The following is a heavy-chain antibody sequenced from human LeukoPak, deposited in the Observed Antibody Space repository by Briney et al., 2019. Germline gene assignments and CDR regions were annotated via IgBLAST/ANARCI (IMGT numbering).Heavy chain of an antibody. V-gene: IGHV1-46*01. Sequence: ASVKVSCKASGYTFTSYYMHWVRQAPGQGLEWMGIVNPSGGSTSYAQKFQGRVTMTRDTSTSTVYMELSSLRSEDTAVYYCARDQRYSSGWPTTLIDYWGQGTLVTVSS. CDR1: GYTFTSYY. J-gene: IGHJ4*02. CDR2: VNPSGGST. CDR3: ARDQRYSSGWPTTLIDY. D-gene: IGHD6-19*01.